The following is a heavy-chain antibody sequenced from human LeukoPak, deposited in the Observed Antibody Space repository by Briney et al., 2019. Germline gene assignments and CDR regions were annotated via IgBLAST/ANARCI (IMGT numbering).Heavy chain of an antibody. V-gene: IGHV3-48*04. J-gene: IGHJ4*02. CDR3: ARGSGYLDY. Sequence: GGSLRLSCAASGFTFSSYSMNRVRQAPGKGLEWVSYISSSSSTIYYADSVKGRFTISRDNAKNSLYLQMNSLRAEDTAVYYCARGSGYLDYWGQGTLVTVSS. CDR2: ISSSSSTI. CDR1: GFTFSSYS.